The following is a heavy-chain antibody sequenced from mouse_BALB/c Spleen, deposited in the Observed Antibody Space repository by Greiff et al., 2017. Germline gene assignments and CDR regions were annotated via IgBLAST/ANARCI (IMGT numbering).Heavy chain of an antibody. CDR3: ARWGDYAFDY. J-gene: IGHJ2*01. CDR1: GFTFSSFG. Sequence: LVESGGGLVQPGGSRKLSCAASGFTFSSFGMHWVRQAPEKGLEWVAYISSGSSTIYYADTVKGRFTISRDNPKNTLFLQMTSLRSEDTAMYYCARWGDYAFDYWGQGTTLTVSS. D-gene: IGHD1-1*01. V-gene: IGHV5-17*02. CDR2: ISSGSSTI.